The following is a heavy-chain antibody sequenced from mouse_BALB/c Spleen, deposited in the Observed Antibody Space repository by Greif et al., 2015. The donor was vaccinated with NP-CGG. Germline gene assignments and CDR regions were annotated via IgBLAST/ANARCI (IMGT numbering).Heavy chain of an antibody. CDR1: GFAFSSYD. CDR2: ISSGGGST. CDR3: ARHGRYYYAMDY. V-gene: IGHV5-12-1*01. D-gene: IGHD4-1*01. J-gene: IGHJ4*01. Sequence: EVMLVESGGGLVKPGGSLKLSCAASGFAFSSYDMSWVRQTPEKRLEWVAYISSGGGSTYYPDTVKGRFTISRDNAKNTLYLQMSSLKSEDTAMYYCARHGRYYYAMDYWGQGTSVTVSS.